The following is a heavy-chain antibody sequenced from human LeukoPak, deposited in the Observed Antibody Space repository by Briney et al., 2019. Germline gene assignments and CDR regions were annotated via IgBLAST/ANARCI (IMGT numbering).Heavy chain of an antibody. D-gene: IGHD2-2*01. CDR3: ARGPIGIVVVPAAVYFDY. J-gene: IGHJ4*02. CDR1: GGFFSGYY. CDR2: INHSGST. Sequence: PSETLSLTCAVYGGFFSGYYWSWIRQPPGKGLEWIGEINHSGSTNYNPSLKSRVTISVDTSKNQFSLKLSSVTAADTAVYYCARGPIGIVVVPAAVYFDYWGRGTLVTVSS. V-gene: IGHV4-34*01.